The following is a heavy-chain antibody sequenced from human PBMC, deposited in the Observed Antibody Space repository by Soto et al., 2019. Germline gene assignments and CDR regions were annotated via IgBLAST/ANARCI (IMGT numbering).Heavy chain of an antibody. D-gene: IGHD2-2*02. Sequence: EVQLLESGGGLAQPGGSLRLSCTATDHAMSWVRQAPGKGLEWVSAISGSGDVTHYGDSVKGRFTISRDNSKNTMYLQMDSLRVDDMAVYYCATRIYTTIPGGMDVWGQGTTVTVSS. CDR3: ATRIYTTIPGGMDV. CDR1: DHA. J-gene: IGHJ6*02. V-gene: IGHV3-20*04. CDR2: ISGSGDVT.